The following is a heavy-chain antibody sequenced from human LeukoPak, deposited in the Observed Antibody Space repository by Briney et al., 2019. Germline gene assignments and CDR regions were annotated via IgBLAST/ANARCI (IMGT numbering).Heavy chain of an antibody. D-gene: IGHD6-13*01. V-gene: IGHV3-21*01. Sequence: GRSLRLSCAASGFTFSSYAMHWVRQAPGKGLEWVSSISSSSSYIYYADSVKGRFTISRDNAKNSLYLQMNSLRAEDTAVYYCASLSRRLIAAAGDYWGQGTLVTVSS. CDR3: ASLSRRLIAAAGDY. CDR1: GFTFSSYA. CDR2: ISSSSSYI. J-gene: IGHJ4*02.